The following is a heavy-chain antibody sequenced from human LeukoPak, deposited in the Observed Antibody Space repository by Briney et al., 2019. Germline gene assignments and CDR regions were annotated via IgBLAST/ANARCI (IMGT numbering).Heavy chain of an antibody. Sequence: ASVKVSCKASAYTFIEFYLHWVRQAPGQGLEWMGWIYPHSGGTNYAQKFQGRVTMTRDTSISTAYMELNSLRAEDAAVYYCAKAPVTSCRGAFCYPFDYWGQGTLVTVSS. J-gene: IGHJ4*02. CDR2: IYPHSGGT. D-gene: IGHD2-15*01. V-gene: IGHV1-2*02. CDR1: AYTFIEFY. CDR3: AKAPVTSCRGAFCYPFDY.